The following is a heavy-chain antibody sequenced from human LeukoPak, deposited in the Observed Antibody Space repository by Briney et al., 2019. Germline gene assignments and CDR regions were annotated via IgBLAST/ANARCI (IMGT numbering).Heavy chain of an antibody. CDR2: FDPEDGET. J-gene: IGHJ3*02. Sequence: ASVKVSCKVSGYTLTELSMHWVRQAPGKGLEWMGGFDPEDGETIYAQKFQGRVTMTEDTSTDTAYMELSSLRSEDTAVYYCASGELGGGNDAFDIWGQGTMVTVSS. CDR1: GYTLTELS. V-gene: IGHV1-24*01. CDR3: ASGELGGGNDAFDI. D-gene: IGHD1-26*01.